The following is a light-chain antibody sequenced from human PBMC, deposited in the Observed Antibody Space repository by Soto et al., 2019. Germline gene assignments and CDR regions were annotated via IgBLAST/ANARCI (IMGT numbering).Light chain of an antibody. J-gene: IGLJ7*01. CDR2: VNSGGSH. Sequence: QPVLTQSPSASASLGASVKLTCTLSSGHSNYAIEWHQQQPEKGPRYLMKVNSGGSHIKGDGIPDRFSGSSSGAERYLFISGLQSEDEADYYCQTWGTGSAIVVFGGGTQLTVL. CDR3: QTWGTGSAIVV. CDR1: SGHSNYA. V-gene: IGLV4-69*01.